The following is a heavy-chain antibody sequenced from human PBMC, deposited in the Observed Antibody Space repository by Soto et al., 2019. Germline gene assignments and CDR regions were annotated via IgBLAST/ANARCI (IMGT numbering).Heavy chain of an antibody. V-gene: IGHV4-59*01. Sequence: SETLSLTCTVSGGSISSYYWSWIRQPPGKGLEWIGYIYYSGSTNYNPSLKSRVTISVDTSKNQFSLKLSSVTAADTAVYYCARVTPHALAAAWGQGTLVPVAS. CDR3: ARVTPHALAAA. CDR1: GGSISSYY. CDR2: IYYSGST. J-gene: IGHJ1*01. D-gene: IGHD6-19*01.